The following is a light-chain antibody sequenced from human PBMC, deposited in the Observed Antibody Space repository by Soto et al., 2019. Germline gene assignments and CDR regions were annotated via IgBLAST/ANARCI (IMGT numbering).Light chain of an antibody. V-gene: IGKV1-9*01. CDR1: QGISSY. J-gene: IGKJ5*01. CDR2: AAS. CDR3: LQHNSYPIT. Sequence: DIQMTQSPSSLSASVGDRVTITCRASQGISSYLAWYQQKPGKAPKLLIYAASTLQSGVPSRFSGSGSGTEFTLTISSLQPEDFATYYCLQHNSYPITFGQGTRLEI.